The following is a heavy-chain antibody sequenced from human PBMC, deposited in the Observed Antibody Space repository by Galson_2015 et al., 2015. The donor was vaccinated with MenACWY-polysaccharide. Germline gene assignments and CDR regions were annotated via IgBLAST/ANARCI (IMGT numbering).Heavy chain of an antibody. CDR3: TGETYYFDY. D-gene: IGHD2-21*01. V-gene: IGHV3-7*05. CDR2: IKEDGSEK. CDR1: GFTFSNFW. Sequence: SLRLSCAVSGFTFSNFWMSWVRQAPGKGLEWVANIKEDGSEKYDVDSVKGRFIISRDNAKNSPYLEMNSLRAEDTAVYYCTGETYYFDYWGQGTLVTVSS. J-gene: IGHJ4*02.